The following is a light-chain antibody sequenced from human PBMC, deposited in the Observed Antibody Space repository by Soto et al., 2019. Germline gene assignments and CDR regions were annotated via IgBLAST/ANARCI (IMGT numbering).Light chain of an antibody. CDR3: QQYGVSPT. Sequence: EIVRTQSPGTLSLSPGERATLSCRASQSISSNFLAWYQHKPGQAPRLLIYGESSRATGIPDRFSGSASGTDFTLTISRLEPEDFAVYYCQQYGVSPTFGGGTKVDIK. CDR1: QSISSNF. V-gene: IGKV3-20*01. CDR2: GES. J-gene: IGKJ4*01.